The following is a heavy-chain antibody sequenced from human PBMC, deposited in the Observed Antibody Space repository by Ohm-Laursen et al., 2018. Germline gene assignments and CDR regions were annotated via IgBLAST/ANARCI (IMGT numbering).Heavy chain of an antibody. CDR3: VRGCLGGSCYTFDY. CDR2: IIPIFGTP. J-gene: IGHJ4*02. V-gene: IGHV1-69*05. CDR1: GYTFTGYY. D-gene: IGHD2-15*01. Sequence: ASVKVSCKASGYTFTGYYMHWVRQAPGQGLEYLGGIIPIFGTPDYAQSFQGRVTITTDDSTSTAYMELSSLRSEDTAIYYCVRGCLGGSCYTFDYWGQGTLLTVSS.